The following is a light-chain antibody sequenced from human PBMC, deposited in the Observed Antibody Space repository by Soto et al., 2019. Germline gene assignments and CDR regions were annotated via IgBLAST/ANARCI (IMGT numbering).Light chain of an antibody. V-gene: IGKV3-20*01. CDR3: QHYDNSPMYT. Sequence: IVLTQSPGTLSFSPGERASLSCRASQSVSSSYLAWYQQKPGQAPRLLIYGTSTRATGTPDRFSGSGSGTDFTLTISRLEPEDFAVYYCQHYDNSPMYTFGQGTKLEIK. J-gene: IGKJ2*01. CDR1: QSVSSSY. CDR2: GTS.